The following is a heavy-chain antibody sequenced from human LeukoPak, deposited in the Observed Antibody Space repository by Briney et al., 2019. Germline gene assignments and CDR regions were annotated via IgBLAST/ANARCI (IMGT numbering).Heavy chain of an antibody. Sequence: GGSLRLSCAVSGITVSANYMNWVRQAPGKGLEWVSYISSSGSTIYYADSVKGRFTITRDNAKNSLYLQMNSLRAEDTAVYYCARVGGATDYWGQGTLVTVSS. CDR2: ISSSGSTI. CDR3: ARVGGATDY. D-gene: IGHD3-10*01. CDR1: GITVSANY. V-gene: IGHV3-11*04. J-gene: IGHJ4*02.